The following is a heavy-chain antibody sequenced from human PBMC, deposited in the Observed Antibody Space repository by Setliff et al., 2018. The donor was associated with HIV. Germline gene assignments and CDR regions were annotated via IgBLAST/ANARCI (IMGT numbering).Heavy chain of an antibody. V-gene: IGHV4-34*01. D-gene: IGHD1-26*01. CDR1: GGSFSGYS. CDR2: ISQSGTT. CDR3: ARGKGGLVGPAEFDY. Sequence: PSETLSLTCVVSGGSFSGYSWSWIRQSPGKGLEWIGEISQSGTTHYNPSLKSRVTMSEETSKNQFSLKLKSVTAADTAIYFCARGKGGLVGPAEFDYWGPGTLVTVSS. J-gene: IGHJ4*02.